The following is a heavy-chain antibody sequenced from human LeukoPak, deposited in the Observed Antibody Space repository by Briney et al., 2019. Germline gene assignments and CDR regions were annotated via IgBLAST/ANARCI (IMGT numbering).Heavy chain of an antibody. Sequence: GSLRLSCVVSGFTLSNTWMHWVRQAPGKGLEWVGRMKSRSLGGTSDCAAPVKGRFTISKDDSKNTMYLQMNNLRTEDTAIYYCMTDYLDDGYWGQGTLVTVSS. CDR3: MTDYLDDGY. CDR2: MKSRSLGGTS. CDR1: GFTLSNTW. D-gene: IGHD1-1*01. J-gene: IGHJ4*02. V-gene: IGHV3-15*01.